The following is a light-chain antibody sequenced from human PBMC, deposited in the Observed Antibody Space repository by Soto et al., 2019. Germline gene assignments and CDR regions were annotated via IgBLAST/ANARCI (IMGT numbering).Light chain of an antibody. V-gene: IGKV3-15*01. J-gene: IGKJ1*01. CDR2: GAS. CDR3: QQYNDWPPWT. CDR1: QSVSSN. Sequence: EIVMTQSPATLSVSPGERATLSCRASQSVSSNLAWYQQKPGQAPRLLMYGASTRATGIPARFSGSGSGTEFTLTITSLQSEVFAVYYCQQYNDWPPWTFGQGTKVEIK.